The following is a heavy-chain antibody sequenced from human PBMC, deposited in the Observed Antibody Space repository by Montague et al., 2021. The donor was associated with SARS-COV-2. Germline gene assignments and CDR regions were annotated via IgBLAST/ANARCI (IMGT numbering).Heavy chain of an antibody. D-gene: IGHD6-19*01. CDR1: GFSLDSRGVG. Sequence: PALVKPTQTLTLTCTFSGFSLDSRGVGVGWIRQPPGKALECLALIYWNDDKRYSPSLKTRLTVTRDTSRNQVVLRMTNMDPVDTATYFCAHKNSGWPIEFAKWGQGALVTVSS. CDR2: IYWNDDK. J-gene: IGHJ4*02. CDR3: AHKNSGWPIEFAK. V-gene: IGHV2-5*01.